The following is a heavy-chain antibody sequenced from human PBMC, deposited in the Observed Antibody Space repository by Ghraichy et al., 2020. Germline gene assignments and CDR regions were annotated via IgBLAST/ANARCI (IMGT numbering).Heavy chain of an antibody. J-gene: IGHJ4*02. CDR1: GGSISSYY. CDR3: ATLGYCSSTSSRGCTNDY. CDR2: IYYSGST. Sequence: SETLSLTCTVSGGSISSYYWSWIRQPPGKGLEWIGYIYYSGSTNYNPSLKSRVTISVDTSKNQFSLKLSSVTAADTAVYYCATLGYCSSTSSRGCTNDYWGQGTLVTVSS. V-gene: IGHV4-59*01. D-gene: IGHD2-2*01.